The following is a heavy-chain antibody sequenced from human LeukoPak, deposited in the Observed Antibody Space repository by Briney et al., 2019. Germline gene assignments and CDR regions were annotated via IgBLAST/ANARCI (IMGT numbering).Heavy chain of an antibody. CDR2: IKQDGSEK. V-gene: IGHV3-7*01. J-gene: IGHJ6*03. D-gene: IGHD6-13*01. Sequence: GGSLRLSCAASGLTFSSYWMSWVRQAPGKGLEWVANIKQDGSEKYYVDSVKGRFTISRDNAKNSLYLQMNSLRAEDTAVYYCARKQQLVSWGYYYYYYMDVWGKGATVTVSS. CDR3: ARKQQLVSWGYYYYYYMDV. CDR1: GLTFSSYW.